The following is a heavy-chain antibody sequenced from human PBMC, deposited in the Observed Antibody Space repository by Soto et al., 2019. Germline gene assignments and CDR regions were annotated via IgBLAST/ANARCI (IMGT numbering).Heavy chain of an antibody. V-gene: IGHV3-23*01. J-gene: IGHJ4*02. CDR2: ISGSGGST. Sequence: EVQLLESGGGLVQPGGSLRLSCAASGFTFSSYAMSWVRQAPGKGLEWVSAISGSGGSTYYADSVKGRFTISRDNSKNTLYLQMNSLRAEDTAVYYCAKSIVVVVAATPNSYFDYWGQGTLVTVSS. CDR1: GFTFSSYA. D-gene: IGHD2-15*01. CDR3: AKSIVVVVAATPNSYFDY.